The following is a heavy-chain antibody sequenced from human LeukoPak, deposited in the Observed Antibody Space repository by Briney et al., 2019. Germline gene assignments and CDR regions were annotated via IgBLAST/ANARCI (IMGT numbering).Heavy chain of an antibody. CDR1: GFTCSSYS. CDR3: ASGYDSSGYYYKSYYYMDV. V-gene: IGHV3-21*01. D-gene: IGHD3-22*01. CDR2: ISSSSSSYI. Sequence: GGSLRLSCAASGFTCSSYSMNWVRQAPGKGLEWVSSISSSSSSYIYYADSVKGRFTISRDNAKNSLYLQMNSLRAEDTAVYYCASGYDSSGYYYKSYYYMDVWGKGTTVTVSS. J-gene: IGHJ6*03.